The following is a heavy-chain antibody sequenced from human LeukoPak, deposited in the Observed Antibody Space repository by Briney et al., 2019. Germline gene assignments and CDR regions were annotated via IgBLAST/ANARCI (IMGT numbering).Heavy chain of an antibody. CDR1: GFTFSSYA. CDR3: ARDFRDGYTFSSDY. V-gene: IGHV3-53*01. Sequence: PGGSLRLSCAASGFTFSSYAMSWVRQAPGKGLEWVSVIYSGGSTYYADSVKGRFTISRDNSKNTLYLQMNSLRAEDTAVYYCARDFRDGYTFSSDYWGQGTLVTVSS. J-gene: IGHJ4*02. CDR2: IYSGGST. D-gene: IGHD5-24*01.